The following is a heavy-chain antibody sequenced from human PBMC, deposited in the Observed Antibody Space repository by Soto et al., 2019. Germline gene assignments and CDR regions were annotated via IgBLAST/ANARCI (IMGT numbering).Heavy chain of an antibody. J-gene: IGHJ4*02. CDR2: IYYSGIT. V-gene: IGHV4-39*01. CDR3: ARHGSN. Sequence: QLQLQESGPGLVKPSETLSLTCTVSGVSISNSSYYWGSIRRPPGKGLEWIGTIYYSGITYYNPSLKRRVTISVDTSKNQFSLKLTSVTAADTAVYYCARHGSNWGQGTLVTVSS. CDR1: GVSISNSSYY.